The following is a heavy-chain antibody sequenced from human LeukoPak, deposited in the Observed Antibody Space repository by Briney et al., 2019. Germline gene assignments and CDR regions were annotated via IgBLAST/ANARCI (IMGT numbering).Heavy chain of an antibody. Sequence: SGTLSLTCAVSGGSISSSNWWSWVRQPPGKGLEWIGEIYHSGSTNYNPSLKSRLTMSVDTSKSQFSLKLTSVTAADTAIYYCATIPRYAHWYFDLWGRGTRVTVSP. D-gene: IGHD2-2*02. V-gene: IGHV4-4*02. J-gene: IGHJ2*01. CDR1: GGSISSSNW. CDR3: ATIPRYAHWYFDL. CDR2: IYHSGST.